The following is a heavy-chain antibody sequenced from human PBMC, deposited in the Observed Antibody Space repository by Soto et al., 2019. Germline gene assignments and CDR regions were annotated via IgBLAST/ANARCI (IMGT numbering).Heavy chain of an antibody. CDR1: GYTFTSYA. J-gene: IGHJ6*02. CDR3: ARDRAGYYGMDV. Sequence: ASVKVSCKASGYTFTSYAMHWVRQAPGQRLEWMGWINAGNGNTKYPQKFQGRVTITRDTSASTAYMELSSLRSEDTAVYYCARDRAGYYGMDVWGQGTTVTVSS. D-gene: IGHD6-19*01. V-gene: IGHV1-3*01. CDR2: INAGNGNT.